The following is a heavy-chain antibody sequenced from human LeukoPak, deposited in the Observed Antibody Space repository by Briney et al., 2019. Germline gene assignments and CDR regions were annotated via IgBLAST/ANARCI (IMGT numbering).Heavy chain of an antibody. J-gene: IGHJ4*02. CDR2: IWPDGSKK. D-gene: IGHD6-25*01. Sequence: GGSLRLSCAASGFTFSTYAMHWVRQAPGKGLEWVAFIWPDGSKKYYADSVKGRFAISRENSKNTVYLQMNDLRPEDTALYFCAKISSSAESDFDYWGQGTLLTVSS. V-gene: IGHV3-30*02. CDR3: AKISSSAESDFDY. CDR1: GFTFSTYA.